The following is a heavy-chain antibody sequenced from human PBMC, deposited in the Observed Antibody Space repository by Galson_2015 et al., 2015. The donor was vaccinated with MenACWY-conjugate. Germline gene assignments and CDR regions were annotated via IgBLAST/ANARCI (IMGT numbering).Heavy chain of an antibody. D-gene: IGHD1-14*01. CDR1: GFTFSNYA. CDR2: ISWSDVST. Sequence: SLRLSCAASGFTFSNYAMPWVRQAPGKGLEWVSTISWSDVSTYYADSVKGRFTISRDNSKNTLYLQMNSLRAEDTAVYYCAQNRRGGDDCWGQGTLVTVSS. J-gene: IGHJ1*01. V-gene: IGHV3-23*01. CDR3: AQNRRGGDDC.